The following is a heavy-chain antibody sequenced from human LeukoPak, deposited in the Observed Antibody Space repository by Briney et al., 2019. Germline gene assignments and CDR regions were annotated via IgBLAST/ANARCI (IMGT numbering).Heavy chain of an antibody. J-gene: IGHJ4*02. CDR1: GDSISISNDNYY. CDR3: ARLPAVAGTRLPH. Sequence: SETLSLTCTASGDSISISNDNYYWVWIRQPPGKGLEWIGSIYYGGSTYYNPSLKSRVTISVDTSKNQFSLKLSSVTAADTAVYYCARLPAVAGTRLPHWGQGTLVTVSS. V-gene: IGHV4-39*01. CDR2: IYYGGST. D-gene: IGHD6-19*01.